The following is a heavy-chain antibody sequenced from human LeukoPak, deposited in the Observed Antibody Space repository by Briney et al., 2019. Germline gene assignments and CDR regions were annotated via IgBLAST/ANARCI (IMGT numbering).Heavy chain of an antibody. V-gene: IGHV5-51*01. Sequence: GESLKISCKGSGYRYSDYWIGWVRQMPGKGLEWMGIIYGGDSETRYSPSLQGQVTISADKSINTAYLQWSSLKASDTAMYYCARTTIYSSGWYGAYWGQGTLVTVSS. D-gene: IGHD6-19*01. CDR2: IYGGDSET. CDR3: ARTTIYSSGWYGAY. CDR1: GYRYSDYW. J-gene: IGHJ4*02.